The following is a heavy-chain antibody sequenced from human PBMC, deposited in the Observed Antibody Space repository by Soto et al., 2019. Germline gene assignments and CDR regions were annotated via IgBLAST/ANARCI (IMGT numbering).Heavy chain of an antibody. CDR1: GFTFSTYA. D-gene: IGHD3-3*01. Sequence: GGSLRLSCAASGFTFSTYAMAWIRQAPGKGLEWVSAISGSGGSTYYADSVKGRFTISRDNSKNTLYLQMNSLRAEDTAVYYCAKYYDFWSGYSCYFDYWGQGTLVTVSS. CDR3: AKYYDFWSGYSCYFDY. J-gene: IGHJ4*02. V-gene: IGHV3-23*01. CDR2: ISGSGGST.